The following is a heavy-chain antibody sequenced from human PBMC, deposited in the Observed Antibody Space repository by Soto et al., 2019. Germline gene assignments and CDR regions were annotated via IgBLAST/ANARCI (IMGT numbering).Heavy chain of an antibody. J-gene: IGHJ5*02. D-gene: IGHD2-2*01. Sequence: EVQLLESGGGLVQPGGSLRLSCAASGFTFSSYGMNWVRQAPGKGLEWVSSISGSGGRTYYADSVEGRFTISRDNSKNTLFLQMNSLRAEDTALYYCARDRFCISTTCPPGWFDPWGQGTLVTVSS. CDR1: GFTFSSYG. CDR3: ARDRFCISTTCPPGWFDP. V-gene: IGHV3-23*01. CDR2: ISGSGGRT.